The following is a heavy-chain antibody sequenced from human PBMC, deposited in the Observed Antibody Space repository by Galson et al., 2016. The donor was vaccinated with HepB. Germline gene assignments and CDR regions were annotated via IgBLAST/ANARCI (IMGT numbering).Heavy chain of an antibody. Sequence: SETLSLTCTVSGGSVSSGDYYWTWVRQPPGKGLEWIGYIYYTGSTNSNPSLKSRVTISVDTSKNQFSLKLSSVTAADTAVYYCAKSSGEPSAFDIWGQGTLVTVSS. CDR3: AKSSGEPSAFDI. V-gene: IGHV4-61*08. J-gene: IGHJ3*02. CDR1: GGSVSSGDYY. D-gene: IGHD1-14*01. CDR2: IYYTGST.